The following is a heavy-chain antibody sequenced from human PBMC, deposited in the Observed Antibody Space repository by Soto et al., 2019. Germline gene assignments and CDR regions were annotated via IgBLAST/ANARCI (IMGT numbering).Heavy chain of an antibody. D-gene: IGHD2-2*01. CDR1: GGSISGYY. CDR2: IYFAWST. J-gene: IGHJ4*02. V-gene: IGHV4-4*07. CDR3: ARGGGSTVDH. Sequence: QVQLQESGPGLVKPSETLSLTCTVSGGSISGYYWSWIRQPAGKGLEWIGRIYFAWSTNYNPYLNSRVTMAVDTTKNQDSLTLTSLTAADTAVYYCARGGGSTVDHWGQGTLVTVSS.